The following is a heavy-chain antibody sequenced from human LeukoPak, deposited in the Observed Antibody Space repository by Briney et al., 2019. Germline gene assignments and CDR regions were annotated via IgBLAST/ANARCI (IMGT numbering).Heavy chain of an antibody. CDR3: XXXXLYGDLSPYFDY. D-gene: IGHD4-17*01. CDR2: IYTSGST. Sequence: SETLSLTCTVSGGSISSYYWSWIRQPAGKGLEWIGRIYTSGSTNYNPSLKSRVTMSVDTSKNQFSLKLSSVTASDTAVYYCXXXXLYGDLSPYFDYWGQGTLVTVSS. V-gene: IGHV4-4*07. J-gene: IGHJ4*02. CDR1: GGSISSYY.